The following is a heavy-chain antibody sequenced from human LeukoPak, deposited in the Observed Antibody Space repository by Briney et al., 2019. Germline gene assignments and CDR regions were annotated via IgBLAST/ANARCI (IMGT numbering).Heavy chain of an antibody. D-gene: IGHD3-16*01. CDR2: ISGSGGST. CDR3: AKVGESSPVYYFDY. J-gene: IGHJ4*02. Sequence: GGSLRLSCAASGFTFSSYAMSWVRQAPGKGLEWVSAISGSGGSTYYADSVKGRFTISRDNSKNTLYLQMNSMRAEDTAVYYCAKVGESSPVYYFDYWGQGTLVTVSS. V-gene: IGHV3-23*01. CDR1: GFTFSSYA.